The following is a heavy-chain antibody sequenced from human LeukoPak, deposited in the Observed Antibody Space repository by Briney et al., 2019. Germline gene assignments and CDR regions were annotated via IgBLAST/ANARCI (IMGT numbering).Heavy chain of an antibody. J-gene: IGHJ6*02. V-gene: IGHV1-69*04. D-gene: IGHD5-12*01. CDR3: ASSMYSGYDLDPYYYYGMDV. Sequence: SVKVSCKASGGTFSSYAISWVRQAPGQGLEWMGRIIPILGIANYAQKFQGRVTITADKSTSTAYMELSSLRSEDTAVYYCASSMYSGYDLDPYYYYGMDVWGQGTTVTVSS. CDR2: IIPILGIA. CDR1: GGTFSSYA.